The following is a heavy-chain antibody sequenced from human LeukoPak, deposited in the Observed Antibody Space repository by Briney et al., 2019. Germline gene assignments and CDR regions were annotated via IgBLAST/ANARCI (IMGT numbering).Heavy chain of an antibody. Sequence: PGGSLRLSCAASGFTFTSYAMSWVRQAPGKGLEWVSTISKSGGITYYADSVKGRFTISRDNAKSSLYLQMNSLRAEDTAVYYCATYSYGDNEWGQGTLVTVSS. CDR3: ATYSYGDNE. D-gene: IGHD5-18*01. CDR2: ISKSGGIT. J-gene: IGHJ4*02. V-gene: IGHV3-23*01. CDR1: GFTFTSYA.